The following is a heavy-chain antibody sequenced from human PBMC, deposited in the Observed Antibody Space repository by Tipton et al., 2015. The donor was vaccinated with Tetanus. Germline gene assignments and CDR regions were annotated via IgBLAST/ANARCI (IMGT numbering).Heavy chain of an antibody. CDR3: ATVCYNYYDMYV. D-gene: IGHD3-10*02. V-gene: IGHV4-30-4*01. CDR2: IYKSGNT. CDR1: VGSISSGDYY. Sequence: LSCTVSVGSISSGDYYWSWVRQSPGEGLEGIGHIYKSGNTNYTPSLKSRVAISIDAAKNQFSLKLNSMTAADTAVYSCATVCYNYYDMYVWGKGTTATVSS. J-gene: IGHJ6*03.